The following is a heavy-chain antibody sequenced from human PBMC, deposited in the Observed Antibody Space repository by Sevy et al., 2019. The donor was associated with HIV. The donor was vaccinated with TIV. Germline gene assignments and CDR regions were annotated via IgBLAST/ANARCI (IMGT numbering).Heavy chain of an antibody. Sequence: GGSLRLSCAASGFTFSSYGTHWVRQAPGKGLEWAAIISYDGSNKYYADSVKRRFTISRDNSRNTMYLQMNSLRGEDTAIYYCAKDEVGATNYYYYGMDVWGQGTTVTVSS. J-gene: IGHJ6*02. CDR1: GFTFSSYG. CDR3: AKDEVGATNYYYYGMDV. D-gene: IGHD1-26*01. CDR2: ISYDGSNK. V-gene: IGHV3-30*18.